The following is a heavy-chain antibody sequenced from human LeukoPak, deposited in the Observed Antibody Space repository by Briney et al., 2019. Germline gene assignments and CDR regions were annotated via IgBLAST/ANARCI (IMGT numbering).Heavy chain of an antibody. V-gene: IGHV4-39*07. Sequence: SETLSLTCTVSGGSISSSSYYWGWIRQPPGKGLEWIGSIYYSGNTYYNPSLKSRVTISVDTSKNQFSLKLSSVTAADTAVYYCARDSGSGSYYYAFDIWGQGTMVTVSS. D-gene: IGHD1-26*01. J-gene: IGHJ3*02. CDR1: GGSISSSSYY. CDR2: IYYSGNT. CDR3: ARDSGSGSYYYAFDI.